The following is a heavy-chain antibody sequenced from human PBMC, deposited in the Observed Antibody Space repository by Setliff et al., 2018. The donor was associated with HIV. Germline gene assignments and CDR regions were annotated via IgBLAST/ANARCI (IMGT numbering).Heavy chain of an antibody. J-gene: IGHJ1*01. CDR2: FDPEDVET. D-gene: IGHD3-22*01. V-gene: IGHV1-24*01. CDR1: GYTLAELS. Sequence: ASVMVSCKVSGYTLAELSIHWVRQAPGKGLEWMGGFDPEDVETVYAQKFQGRVTMTEDTSTDTAYMELSSLRSEDTAVYYCATVRRYYYDSSGQEYFQHWGQGTLVTVSS. CDR3: ATVRRYYYDSSGQEYFQH.